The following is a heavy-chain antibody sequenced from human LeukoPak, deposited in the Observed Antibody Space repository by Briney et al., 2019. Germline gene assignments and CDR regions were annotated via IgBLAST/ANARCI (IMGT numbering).Heavy chain of an antibody. J-gene: IGHJ4*02. D-gene: IGHD3-10*01. CDR1: GGTFSSYA. CDR3: ARSTGSGPTGYYFDY. V-gene: IGHV1-69*04. Sequence: SVKVSCKASGGTFSSYAISWVRQAPGQGLEWMRRIIPILGIANYAQKFQGRVTITADKSTSTAYMELSSLRSEDTAVYYCARSTGSGPTGYYFDYWGQGTLVTVSS. CDR2: IIPILGIA.